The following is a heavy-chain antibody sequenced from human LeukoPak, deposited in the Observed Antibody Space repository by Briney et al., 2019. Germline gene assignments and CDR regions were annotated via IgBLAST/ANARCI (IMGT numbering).Heavy chain of an antibody. Sequence: GGSLRLSCAASGFTFSSYGMHWVRQAPGKGLEWVAVIWYDGSSKYYADSVKGRFTISRDNSKNTLYLQMNSLRAEDTAVYYCAKGSGDPDYYYYYYMDVWGKGTTVTVSS. V-gene: IGHV3-33*06. CDR2: IWYDGSSK. CDR1: GFTFSSYG. J-gene: IGHJ6*03. D-gene: IGHD4-17*01. CDR3: AKGSGDPDYYYYYYMDV.